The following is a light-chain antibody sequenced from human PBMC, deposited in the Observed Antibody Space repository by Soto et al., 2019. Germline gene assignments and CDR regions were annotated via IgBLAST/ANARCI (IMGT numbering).Light chain of an antibody. Sequence: EIVMTQSPATLSLSPGARAALSCRASQGISSELAWYQQKPGQPPRLLIYGASTRATGVPARFTGSWSGSDFTLTISGLQSEDFAVYYCQHGHNWPLTFGQGTRLEI. CDR3: QHGHNWPLT. CDR2: GAS. J-gene: IGKJ2*01. CDR1: QGISSE. V-gene: IGKV3-15*01.